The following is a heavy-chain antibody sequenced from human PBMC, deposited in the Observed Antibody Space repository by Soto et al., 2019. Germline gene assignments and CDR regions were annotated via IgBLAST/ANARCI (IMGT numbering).Heavy chain of an antibody. J-gene: IGHJ4*02. CDR3: GRMLIGWTFDWIQIDY. CDR1: LLSLSTTGMC. Sequence: GAPLVNPPQTCSLPRTFSLLSLSTTGMCVTWIRRPPGKAREWLALIDWGDIKYYNTSLKTTLTLSKDNTNYHVVLTMTNMEPVDTCTYYGGRMLIGWTFDWIQIDYWGQGTLVTVSS. V-gene: IGHV2-70*01. CDR2: IDWGDIK. D-gene: IGHD3-9*01.